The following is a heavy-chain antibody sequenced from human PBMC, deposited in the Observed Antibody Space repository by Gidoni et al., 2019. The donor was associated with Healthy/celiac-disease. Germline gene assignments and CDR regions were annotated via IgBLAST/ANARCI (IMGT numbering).Heavy chain of an antibody. J-gene: IGHJ6*03. CDR1: GFTFSSYW. V-gene: IGHV3-7*03. CDR2: IKQDGSEK. D-gene: IGHD6-6*01. CDR3: ARVGYSSSSDMDV. Sequence: EVQLVESGGGLVQPGGSLRLSCAASGFTFSSYWMSWVRQAPGKGLEWVANIKQDGSEKYYVDSVKGPFTISRDNAKNSLYLQMNSLRAEDTAVYYCARVGYSSSSDMDVWGKGTTVTVSS.